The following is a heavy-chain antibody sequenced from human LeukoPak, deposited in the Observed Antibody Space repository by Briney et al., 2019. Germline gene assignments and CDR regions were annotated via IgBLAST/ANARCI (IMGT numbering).Heavy chain of an antibody. D-gene: IGHD6-19*01. CDR1: GGSFSGYY. Sequence: PSETLSLTCAVYGGSFSGYYWSWIRQPPGKGLEWIGEINHSGSTNYNPSLKSRVTISVDTSKNQFSLKLSSVTAADTAVYYCARETGYSSGNWFDPWGQGTLVTVSS. V-gene: IGHV4-34*01. J-gene: IGHJ5*02. CDR2: INHSGST. CDR3: ARETGYSSGNWFDP.